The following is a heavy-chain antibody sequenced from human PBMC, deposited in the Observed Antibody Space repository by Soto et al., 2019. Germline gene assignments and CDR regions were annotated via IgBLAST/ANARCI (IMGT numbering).Heavy chain of an antibody. D-gene: IGHD2-15*01. J-gene: IGHJ5*02. Sequence: GASVKVSCKAPGYTFTSYYMHWVRQAPGQGLEWMGIINPSGGSTSYAQKFQGRVTMTRDTSTSTVYMELSSLRSEDTAVYYCARGGAVVVAATPFWFDPWGQGTLVTVSS. CDR3: ARGGAVVVAATPFWFDP. V-gene: IGHV1-46*01. CDR2: INPSGGST. CDR1: GYTFTSYY.